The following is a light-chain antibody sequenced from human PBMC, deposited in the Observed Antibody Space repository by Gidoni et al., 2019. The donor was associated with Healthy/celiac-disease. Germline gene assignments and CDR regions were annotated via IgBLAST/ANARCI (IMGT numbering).Light chain of an antibody. CDR3: QQYGSSPAT. CDR2: GAA. Sequence: EIVLTQSPGTLYLSPGERATLSCRASQSVSSSYLAWYQQKPGQAPRLLIYGAARRATGSQDRFSGGGSGTDFTLTISRLEPEDFAVYYCQQYGSSPATFGGGTKVEIK. J-gene: IGKJ4*01. CDR1: QSVSSSY. V-gene: IGKV3-20*01.